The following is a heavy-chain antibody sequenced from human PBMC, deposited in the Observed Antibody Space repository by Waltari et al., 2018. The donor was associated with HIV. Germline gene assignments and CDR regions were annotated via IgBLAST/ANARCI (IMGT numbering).Heavy chain of an antibody. Sequence: QVQLQQWGAGLLKPSETLSLTCAVYGGSFSGYYWSWIRQPPGKGLEWIGEIKHSGSTTCNPSLKGRVTIAVDASKNPMSRQLGAVTAADPAGYYCARGHGVVVPAATGVHYYYGMDVWGQGTTVTVSS. V-gene: IGHV4-34*01. CDR2: IKHSGST. CDR1: GGSFSGYY. CDR3: ARGHGVVVPAATGVHYYYGMDV. D-gene: IGHD2-2*01. J-gene: IGHJ6*02.